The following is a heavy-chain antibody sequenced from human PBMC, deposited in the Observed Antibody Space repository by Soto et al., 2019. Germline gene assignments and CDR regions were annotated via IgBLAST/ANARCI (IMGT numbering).Heavy chain of an antibody. D-gene: IGHD6-25*01. CDR3: ARVRLGVTTRLFDY. V-gene: IGHV3-72*01. J-gene: IGHJ4*02. CDR1: GFTFSDHY. CDR2: IKNKANSYTT. Sequence: EVQLMESGGGLVQPGGSLRLSCAASGFTFSDHYMDWVRQAPGKGLEWVGRIKNKANSYTTEYAASVKGRFTISRDDSKNSLDLQMNSLKTEDTAVYYCARVRLGVTTRLFDYWGQGTLVTVSS.